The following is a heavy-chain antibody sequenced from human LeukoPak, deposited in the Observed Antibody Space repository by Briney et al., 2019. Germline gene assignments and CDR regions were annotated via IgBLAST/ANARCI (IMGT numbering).Heavy chain of an antibody. CDR2: MNPNSGNT. CDR3: ARGSISTVGFDP. V-gene: IGHV1-8*01. CDR1: GYTFTSYD. D-gene: IGHD4-23*01. J-gene: IGHJ5*02. Sequence: GASVKVSCKASGYTFTSYDINWVRQATGQGLEWMGWMNPNSGNTGYAQRFQGRVTMTRNTSISTAYMELSSLRSEDTAVYYCARGSISTVGFDPWGQGTLVTVSS.